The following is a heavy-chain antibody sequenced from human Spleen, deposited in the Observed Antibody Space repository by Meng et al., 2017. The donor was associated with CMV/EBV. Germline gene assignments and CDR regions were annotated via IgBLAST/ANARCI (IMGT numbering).Heavy chain of an antibody. J-gene: IGHJ5*02. CDR3: ARVREHTSLGNYWFDP. V-gene: IGHV4-4*02. D-gene: IGHD3-16*01. CDR2: IDHSGNS. CDR1: GASITTTKW. Sequence: SGASITTTKWWTWVRQPPGKGLEWVGEIDHSGNSNSNPSLKSRLTLSLDTSKNHLSLRMTSVTAEDTAIYYCARVREHTSLGNYWFDPWGQGTLVPSPQ.